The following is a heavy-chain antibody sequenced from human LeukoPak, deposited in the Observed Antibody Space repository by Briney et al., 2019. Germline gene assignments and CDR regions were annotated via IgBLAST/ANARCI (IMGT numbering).Heavy chain of an antibody. D-gene: IGHD3-22*01. CDR3: ARYVVVITLRRSYYMDV. V-gene: IGHV4-38-2*02. J-gene: IGHJ6*03. CDR2: IYHSGST. Sequence: SETLSLTCTVSGGSISSGYYWGWIRQPPGKGLEWIGSIYHSGSTYYNPSLKSRVTISVDTSKNQFSLKLSSVTAADTVVYYCARYVVVITLRRSYYMDVWGKGTTVTVSS. CDR1: GGSISSGYY.